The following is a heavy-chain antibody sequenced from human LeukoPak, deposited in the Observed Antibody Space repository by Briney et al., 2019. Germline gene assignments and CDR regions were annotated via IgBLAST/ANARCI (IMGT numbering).Heavy chain of an antibody. Sequence: ASVKVSCKASGYTFTTYTIHWVRQAPGQRLGWMGWINAGNGNTKYSQKFQGRVTITRDTSASTAYMELSSLRSEDTAVFYCARESWHYGTDAFDVWGQGTMVTVSS. V-gene: IGHV1-3*01. J-gene: IGHJ3*01. CDR1: GYTFTTYT. CDR3: ARESWHYGTDAFDV. CDR2: INAGNGNT. D-gene: IGHD1-7*01.